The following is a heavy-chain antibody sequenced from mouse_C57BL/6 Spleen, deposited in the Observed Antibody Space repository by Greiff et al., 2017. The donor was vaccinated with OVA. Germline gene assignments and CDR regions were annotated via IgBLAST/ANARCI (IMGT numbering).Heavy chain of an antibody. Sequence: EVQLQQSGPELVKPGASVKISCKASGYTFTDYYMNWVKQSHGKSLEWIGDINPNNGGTSYNQKFKGKATLTVDKSSSTAYMELRSLTSEASAVYYCARYGSTFDYWGQGTTLTVSS. D-gene: IGHD1-1*01. CDR1: GYTFTDYY. V-gene: IGHV1-26*01. J-gene: IGHJ2*01. CDR3: ARYGSTFDY. CDR2: INPNNGGT.